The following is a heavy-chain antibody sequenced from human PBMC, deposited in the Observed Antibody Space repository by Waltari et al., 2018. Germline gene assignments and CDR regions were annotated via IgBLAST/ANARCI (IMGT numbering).Heavy chain of an antibody. D-gene: IGHD2-15*01. CDR3: ARDRYCSGGSCYGGGGAFDI. CDR2: IYSRGTT. V-gene: IGHV4-59*01. Sequence: QVQLQESGPGLVKPSETLSLTCTVSGGSISSYYWSWIRQPPGKGLEWIGYIYSRGTTNNTPSLKSRVTRSVDTSKNQFSLKLSSVTAADTAVYYCARDRYCSGGSCYGGGGAFDIWGQGTMVTVSS. CDR1: GGSISSYY. J-gene: IGHJ3*02.